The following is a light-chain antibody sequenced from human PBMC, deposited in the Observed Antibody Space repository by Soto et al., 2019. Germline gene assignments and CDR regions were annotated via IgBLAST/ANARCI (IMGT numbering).Light chain of an antibody. CDR1: QSVSSN. CDR3: QQYNNWPPWT. J-gene: IGKJ1*01. CDR2: GAS. V-gene: IGKV3-15*01. Sequence: EIVMTQSPATLSVSPGERATLSCMASQSVSSNLAWYQQKPGQAPRLLIYGASTRATGIQARFSGSGSGTEFTLTISSLQSEDFAVYYCQQYNNWPPWTFGQGTKVEIK.